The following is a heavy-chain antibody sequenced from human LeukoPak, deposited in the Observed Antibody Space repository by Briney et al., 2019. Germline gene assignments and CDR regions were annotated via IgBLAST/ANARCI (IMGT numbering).Heavy chain of an antibody. V-gene: IGHV5-51*01. CDR2: IYPGDSDT. Sequence: GEPLTISCQGSGYSFSSYWIGWVRQMPGKGLEWMGIIYPGDSDTRYSPSFQGQVTISADKSISTAYLQWSSLKASDTAMYYCARVTTMVRGVPHPFDYWGQGTLVTVSS. D-gene: IGHD3-10*01. J-gene: IGHJ4*02. CDR1: GYSFSSYW. CDR3: ARVTTMVRGVPHPFDY.